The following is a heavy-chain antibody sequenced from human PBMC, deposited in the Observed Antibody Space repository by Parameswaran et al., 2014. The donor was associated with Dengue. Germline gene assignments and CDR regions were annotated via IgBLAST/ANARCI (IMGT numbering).Heavy chain of an antibody. V-gene: IGHV1-8*01. CDR2: MNPNSGNT. J-gene: IGHJ6*01. CDR3: ARGPVDTAMAFYYYYGMDV. Sequence: WVRQAPGQGLEWMGWMNPNSGNTGYAQKFQGRVTMTRNTSISTAYMELSSLRSEDTAVYYCARGPVDTAMAFYYYYGMDVW. D-gene: IGHD5-18*01.